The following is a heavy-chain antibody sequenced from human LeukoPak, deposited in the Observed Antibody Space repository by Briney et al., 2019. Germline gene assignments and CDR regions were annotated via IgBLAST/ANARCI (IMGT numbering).Heavy chain of an antibody. D-gene: IGHD2-2*01. Sequence: GGSLRLSCAASGFTFSSYAMSWVRQAPGEGLEWVSAIGGSGGSTYYADSVKGRFTISRDNSKNTLYLQMNSLRAEDTAVYYCAKDDIVVVPAARVPYYYYGMDVWGQGTTVTVSS. CDR1: GFTFSSYA. CDR3: AKDDIVVVPAARVPYYYYGMDV. V-gene: IGHV3-23*01. CDR2: IGGSGGST. J-gene: IGHJ6*02.